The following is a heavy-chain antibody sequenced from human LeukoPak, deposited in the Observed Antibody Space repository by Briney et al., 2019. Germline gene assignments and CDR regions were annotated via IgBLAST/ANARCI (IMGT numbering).Heavy chain of an antibody. J-gene: IGHJ6*03. D-gene: IGHD3-22*01. CDR2: INHSGST. V-gene: IGHV4-34*01. Sequence: GSLRLSCVVSGFTFDSYAMSWVRQPPGKGLEWIGEINHSGSTNYNPSLKSRVTISVDTSKNQFSLKLSSVTAADTAVYYCARGVVYYDSSGYYEGTPYYMDVWGKGTTDTVSS. CDR1: GFTFDSYA. CDR3: ARGVVYYDSSGYYEGTPYYMDV.